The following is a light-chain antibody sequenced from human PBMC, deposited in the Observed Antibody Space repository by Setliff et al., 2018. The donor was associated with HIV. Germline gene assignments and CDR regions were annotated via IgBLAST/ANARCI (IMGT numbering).Light chain of an antibody. Sequence: QSALAQPASVSGSPGQSITISCTGTSSDAGAYNYVSWYQQHPGKAPKLMIYEVSNRPSGVSNRFSGSKSGNTASLTISGLQAEDEADYYCSSYITNSTTYVFGTGTKVTVL. CDR2: EVS. CDR1: SSDAGAYNY. J-gene: IGLJ1*01. CDR3: SSYITNSTTYV. V-gene: IGLV2-14*01.